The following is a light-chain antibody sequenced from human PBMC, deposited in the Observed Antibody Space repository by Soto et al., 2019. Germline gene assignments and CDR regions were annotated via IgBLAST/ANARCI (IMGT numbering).Light chain of an antibody. CDR1: NIGRKS. Sequence: SYELTQPPSVSVAPGQTASITCGGTNIGRKSVHWYQQKPGQAPVVVVYDDRDRPSGIPERFSGSNSGNTAALTISRVEAGDEADCYCQLWDSNSDHVVFGGGTKVTVL. CDR2: DDR. V-gene: IGLV3-21*02. J-gene: IGLJ2*01. CDR3: QLWDSNSDHVV.